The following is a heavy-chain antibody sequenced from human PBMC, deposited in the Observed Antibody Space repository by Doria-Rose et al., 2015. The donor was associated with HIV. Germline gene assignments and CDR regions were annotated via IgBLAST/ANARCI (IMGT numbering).Heavy chain of an antibody. CDR1: GVSLSSPGMG. D-gene: IGHD6-13*01. V-gene: IGHV2-26*01. Sequence: QVALKESGPVLVKPTETLTLTCTVSGVSLSSPGMGVSWIRQPPGKALEWLANIFSDDERSYKTSLKSRLTISRGTSKSQVDLTMTDTDPVDTASYYCARIKSSRWYHKYYFGFWGQGTLVIVSA. CDR3: ARIKSSRWYHKYYFGF. J-gene: IGHJ4*02. CDR2: IFSDDER.